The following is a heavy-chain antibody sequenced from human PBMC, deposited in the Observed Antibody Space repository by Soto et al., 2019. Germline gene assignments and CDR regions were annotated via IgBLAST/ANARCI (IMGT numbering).Heavy chain of an antibody. CDR2: INHSGST. V-gene: IGHV4-34*01. Sequence: SETLSLTCAVYGGSFSGYYWSWIRQPPGKGLEWIGEINHSGSTNYNPSLKSRVTISVDTSKNQFSLKLSSVTAADTAVYYCARGRDSSSSRFDYWGQGTLVTVSS. CDR3: ARGRDSSSSRFDY. CDR1: GGSFSGYY. D-gene: IGHD6-6*01. J-gene: IGHJ4*02.